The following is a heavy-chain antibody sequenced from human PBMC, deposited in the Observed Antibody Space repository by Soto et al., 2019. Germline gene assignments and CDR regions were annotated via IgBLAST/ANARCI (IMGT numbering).Heavy chain of an antibody. CDR1: GFIFSTYW. Sequence: PGGSLRLSCVASGFIFSTYWMHWVSQVPGKGLVWVSRINSDGSRTTYADSVKGRFTISRDNAKNTLYLQMNSLRAEDTAVYYCARDQDTYGLGVFNIWGQGTMVTVSS. V-gene: IGHV3-74*01. J-gene: IGHJ3*02. CDR2: INSDGSRT. CDR3: ARDQDTYGLGVFNI. D-gene: IGHD5-18*01.